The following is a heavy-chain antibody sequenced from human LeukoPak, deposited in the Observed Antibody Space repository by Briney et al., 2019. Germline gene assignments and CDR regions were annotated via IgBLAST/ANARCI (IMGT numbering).Heavy chain of an antibody. Sequence: SVKVSCKASGGTFSSYAISWVRQAPGQGLKWMGRIIPIFGIANYAQKFQGRVTITTDESTSTAYMELSSLRSEDTAVYYCARLYPTTLTSYSSSLWGQGTLVTVSS. D-gene: IGHD6-13*01. J-gene: IGHJ4*02. CDR2: IIPIFGIA. CDR1: GGTFSSYA. CDR3: ARLYPTTLTSYSSSL. V-gene: IGHV1-69*05.